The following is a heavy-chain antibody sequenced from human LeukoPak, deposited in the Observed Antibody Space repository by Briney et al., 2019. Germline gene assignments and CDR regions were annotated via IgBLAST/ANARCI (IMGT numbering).Heavy chain of an antibody. CDR2: IYYSGST. CDR1: GGSFSGYY. Sequence: KPSETLSLTCAVYGGSFSGYYWSWIRQPPGKGLEWIGSIYYSGSTYYNPSLKSRVTISVDTSKNQFSLKLSSVTAADTAVYYCARDTETYGSGSYHLPDYWGQGTLVTVSS. V-gene: IGHV4-34*01. CDR3: ARDTETYGSGSYHLPDY. J-gene: IGHJ4*02. D-gene: IGHD3-10*01.